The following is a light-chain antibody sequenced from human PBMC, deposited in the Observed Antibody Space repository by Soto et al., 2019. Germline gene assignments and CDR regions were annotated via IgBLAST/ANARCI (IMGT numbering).Light chain of an antibody. CDR1: QSISNSY. J-gene: IGKJ5*01. CDR3: QNYDSDPIT. CDR2: GAS. V-gene: IGKV3-20*01. Sequence: EIVLTQSPGTLSLSPGERATLSCRASQSISNSYLAWYQQKPGQAPRLLIYGASSRATGIPDRFSGSGSVTDFTLTINSLQPDDIATYYCQNYDSDPITFGQGTRLEIK.